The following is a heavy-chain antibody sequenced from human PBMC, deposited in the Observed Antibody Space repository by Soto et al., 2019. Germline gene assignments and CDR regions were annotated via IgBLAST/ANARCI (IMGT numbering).Heavy chain of an antibody. J-gene: IGHJ3*02. CDR2: ISYDGSNK. CDR1: GFTLSSYG. V-gene: IGHV3-30*18. Sequence: QVQLVESGGGVVQPGRSLRLSCAASGFTLSSYGLHWVRQAPGKGLEWVAVISYDGSNKYYADSVKGRFTISRYNSKNTLYLQMNSLRAEDTAVYYCAKGDCGGDCYSFDAFDIWGQGTMVTVSS. D-gene: IGHD2-21*02. CDR3: AKGDCGGDCYSFDAFDI.